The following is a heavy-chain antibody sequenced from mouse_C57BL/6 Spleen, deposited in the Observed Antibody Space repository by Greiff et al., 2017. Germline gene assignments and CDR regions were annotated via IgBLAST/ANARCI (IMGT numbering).Heavy chain of an antibody. V-gene: IGHV5-17*01. J-gene: IGHJ4*01. CDR2: ISSGSSTI. CDR3: AGGRLRRGIHD. D-gene: IGHD2-4*01. CDR1: GFTFSDYG. Sequence: EVKLQESGGGLVKPGGSLKLSCAASGFTFSDYGMHWVRQAPEKGLEWVAYISSGSSTIYYTDTVKGRFTISRDNAKNTLFLQMTSLRSEDTAMYYCAGGRLRRGIHDWGQGTSVTVSS.